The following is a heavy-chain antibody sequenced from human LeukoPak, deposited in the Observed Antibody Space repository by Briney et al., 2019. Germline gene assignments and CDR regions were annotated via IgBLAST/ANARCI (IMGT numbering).Heavy chain of an antibody. Sequence: SSETLSLTCTVSGGSISSYYWSWIRQPPGKGLEWIGYIYYSGSTNYNPPLKSRVTISVDTSKNQFSLKLSSVTAADTAVYYCARGSYRSPYYYYYYMDVWGKGTTVTISS. CDR2: IYYSGST. CDR3: ARGSYRSPYYYYYYMDV. V-gene: IGHV4-59*01. D-gene: IGHD3-16*02. J-gene: IGHJ6*03. CDR1: GGSISSYY.